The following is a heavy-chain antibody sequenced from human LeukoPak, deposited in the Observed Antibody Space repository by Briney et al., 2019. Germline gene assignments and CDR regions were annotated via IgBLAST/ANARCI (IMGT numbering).Heavy chain of an antibody. V-gene: IGHV1-18*01. CDR2: ISAYNGNS. J-gene: IGHJ3*02. Sequence: ASVKVSCKASGYTFTSYGISWVRQAPGQGLEWMGWISAYNGNSNYVQKLQGRVTMTTSTSTSTAYMELSRLRSDDTAVYYCARDGYSSGYYFGDASDIWGQGTMVTVSS. CDR3: ARDGYSSGYYFGDASDI. D-gene: IGHD3-22*01. CDR1: GYTFTSYG.